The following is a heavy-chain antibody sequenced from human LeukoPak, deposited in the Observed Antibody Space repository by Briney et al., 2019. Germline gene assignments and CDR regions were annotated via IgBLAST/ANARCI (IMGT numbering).Heavy chain of an antibody. V-gene: IGHV1-18*01. CDR1: GYTFTSYG. CDR3: ARARYSTSPPDV. J-gene: IGHJ6*02. CDR2: ISAYNGNT. D-gene: IGHD6-6*01. Sequence: VASVKVSRKASGYTFTSYGITWARQAPGQGPEWMGWISAYNGNTNYAQNLQGRVTMTTDTSTSTAYMELRSLRSDDTAVYYCARARYSTSPPDVWGQGTTVTVSS.